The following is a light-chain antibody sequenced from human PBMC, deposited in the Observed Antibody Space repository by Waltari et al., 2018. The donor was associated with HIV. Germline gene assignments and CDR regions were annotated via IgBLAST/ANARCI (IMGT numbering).Light chain of an antibody. V-gene: IGKV1-39*01. CDR2: AAS. CDR1: QSISSY. CDR3: QQSYSSWT. Sequence: DIQMTQSPSSLSASVGDRVTITCRASQSISSYLNWYQQKPGIAPKLLIYAASSLQSGVPSRCSGSGAGTDFTLTISSLQPEDFAIYYCQQSYSSWTFGQGTKVEIK. J-gene: IGKJ1*01.